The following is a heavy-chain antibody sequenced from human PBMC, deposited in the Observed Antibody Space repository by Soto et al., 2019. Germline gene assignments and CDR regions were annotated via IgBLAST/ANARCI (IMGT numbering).Heavy chain of an antibody. CDR3: VRVRPHAWFDP. J-gene: IGHJ5*02. CDR2: IDLKNGET. V-gene: IGHV1-46*01. CDR1: GYTFTDYW. Sequence: QVQLVQSGAEVKEPGASVKVSCKASGYTFTDYWIHWVRQAPGQGPEWVSRIDLKNGETKYARLLEGRITVTRQASTSTVYMEISSLRSDDTDFYYCVRVRPHAWFDPWGQGTLVTVSS.